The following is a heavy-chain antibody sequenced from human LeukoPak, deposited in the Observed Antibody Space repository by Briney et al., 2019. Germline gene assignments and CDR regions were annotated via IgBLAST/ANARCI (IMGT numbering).Heavy chain of an antibody. CDR3: AREQIGVGAIDY. CDR2: INPSGGST. CDR1: GYTFTSYY. V-gene: IGHV1-46*01. Sequence: GASVKVSCKASGYTFTSYYMHWVRQAPGQGLEWMGIINPSGGSTSYAQKLQGRVTMTRDTSTSTVYMELSSLRSEDTAVYYCAREQIGVGAIDYWGQGTLVTVSS. D-gene: IGHD1-26*01. J-gene: IGHJ4*02.